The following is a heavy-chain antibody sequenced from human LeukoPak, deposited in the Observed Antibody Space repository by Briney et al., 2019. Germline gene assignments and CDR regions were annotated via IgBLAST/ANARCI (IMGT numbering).Heavy chain of an antibody. CDR3: ARQGIEYPDYSINNIIGSYMDV. D-gene: IGHD4-11*01. CDR1: GGSFSGYY. J-gene: IGHJ6*03. Sequence: TSETLSLTCAVYGGSFSGYYWSWIRQPPGKGLEWIGEINHSGSTNYNPSLKSRVTISVDTSKNQFSLKLSSVTAADTAVYYCARQGIEYPDYSINNIIGSYMDVWGKGTTVTVSS. CDR2: INHSGST. V-gene: IGHV4-34*01.